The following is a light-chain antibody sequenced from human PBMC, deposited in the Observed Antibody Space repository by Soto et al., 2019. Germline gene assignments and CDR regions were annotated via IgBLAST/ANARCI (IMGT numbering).Light chain of an antibody. CDR1: LNANSY. CDR2: DAS. J-gene: IGKJ1*01. CDR3: QQHSHWPPWT. Sequence: VLTHSPATLSLSPCERATLSFSASLNANSYLAWYQQKPGQAPRLLIYDASSRATGIPDRFSGSGSGTDFTLTISSLEPEDFAVYYCQQHSHWPPWTFGQGTKVDIK. V-gene: IGKV3-11*01.